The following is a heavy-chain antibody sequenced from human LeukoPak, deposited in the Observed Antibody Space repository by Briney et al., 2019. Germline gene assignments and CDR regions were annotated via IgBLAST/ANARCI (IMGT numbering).Heavy chain of an antibody. Sequence: ASVKVSCKASGYTFTGYYMHWVRQAPGQGLEWMGWINPNSGGTNYAQKFQGRVTMTRDTSISTAYMELSRLRSDDTAVYYCARDPYSSSRVFDYWGQGNLVTVSS. CDR1: GYTFTGYY. CDR3: ARDPYSSSRVFDY. CDR2: INPNSGGT. V-gene: IGHV1-2*02. J-gene: IGHJ4*02. D-gene: IGHD6-13*01.